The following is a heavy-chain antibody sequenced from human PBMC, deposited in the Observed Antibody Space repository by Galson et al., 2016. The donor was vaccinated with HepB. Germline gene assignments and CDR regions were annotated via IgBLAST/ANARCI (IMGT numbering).Heavy chain of an antibody. D-gene: IGHD5-18*01. V-gene: IGHV3-69-1*01. Sequence: PGKGLEWISYITASGTTYYADSVEGRFTISRDNAKDSLYLQMNSLRVEDTAVFFCARDGGKSNGFPFDLWGRGTLVTVSS. CDR3: ARDGGKSNGFPFDL. CDR2: ITASGTT. J-gene: IGHJ5*02.